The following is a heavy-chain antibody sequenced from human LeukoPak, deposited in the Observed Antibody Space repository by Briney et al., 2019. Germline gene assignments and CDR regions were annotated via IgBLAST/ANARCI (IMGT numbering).Heavy chain of an antibody. CDR2: IYSGGNT. CDR3: ASSGGDYLLFDD. V-gene: IGHV3-66*01. J-gene: IGHJ4*02. D-gene: IGHD2-21*02. CDR1: GFTVSSNY. Sequence: GGSLRLSCAASGFTVSSNYMSWVRQAPGKGLEWVSVIYSGGNTYYADSVKGRFTISRDNSKNTLYLQMNSLRAEDTAVYYCASSGGDYLLFDDWGQGTLVAVSS.